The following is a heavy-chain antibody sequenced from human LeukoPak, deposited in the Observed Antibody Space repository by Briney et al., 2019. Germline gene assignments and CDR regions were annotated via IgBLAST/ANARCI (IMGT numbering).Heavy chain of an antibody. Sequence: TLSXTXXVSGGSXSSSNWWSWVRPPPGKGLEWIGEIYHSGSTNYNPSLKSRVTISVDTSKNQFSLKLSSVTAADTAVYYCARDQSGQWLVPYFDYWGQGTLVTVSS. J-gene: IGHJ4*02. CDR1: GGSXSSSNW. CDR3: ARDQSGQWLVPYFDY. CDR2: IYHSGST. D-gene: IGHD6-19*01. V-gene: IGHV4-4*02.